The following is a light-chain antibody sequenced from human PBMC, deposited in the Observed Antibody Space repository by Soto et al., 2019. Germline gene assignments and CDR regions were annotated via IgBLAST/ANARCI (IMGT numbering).Light chain of an antibody. J-gene: IGKJ1*01. Sequence: EIVLTQSPGTLSLSPGERATLSCRASQSVSSSYLAWYQQRPGQAPRLLIYGASNRATGIPDRFSGSGSGTDFTLTISRLEPEDFAVYYCQQYGSSPSWTFGQGTKVAIK. V-gene: IGKV3-20*01. CDR1: QSVSSSY. CDR2: GAS. CDR3: QQYGSSPSWT.